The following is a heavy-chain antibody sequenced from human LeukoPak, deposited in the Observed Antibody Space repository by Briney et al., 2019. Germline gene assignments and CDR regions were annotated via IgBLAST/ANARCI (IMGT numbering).Heavy chain of an antibody. Sequence: ASVKVSCKASGYASTSYGISWVRQAPGQGLEWMGWISAYNGNTNYAQKLQGRVTMTTDTSTSTAYMELRSLRSDDTAVYYCARGEVLLWSRRLGPWGQGTLVTVSS. V-gene: IGHV1-18*01. J-gene: IGHJ5*02. CDR3: ARGEVLLWSRRLGP. CDR2: ISAYNGNT. D-gene: IGHD3-10*01. CDR1: GYASTSYG.